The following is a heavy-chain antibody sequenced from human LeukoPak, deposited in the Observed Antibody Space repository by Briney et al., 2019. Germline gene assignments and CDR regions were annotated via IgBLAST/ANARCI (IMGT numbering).Heavy chain of an antibody. Sequence: SETLSLTCSVSGGSISSSDYYWSWIRQPPGKGLEWLGNIYYTGSTSYNPSLKRRVTLSVDTFKNQFSLHLSSVTAADTAVYYCARENYCTNGVCWAFDPWGQGTLVTVSS. J-gene: IGHJ5*02. CDR2: IYYTGST. D-gene: IGHD2-8*01. CDR3: ARENYCTNGVCWAFDP. CDR1: GGSISSSDYY. V-gene: IGHV4-39*07.